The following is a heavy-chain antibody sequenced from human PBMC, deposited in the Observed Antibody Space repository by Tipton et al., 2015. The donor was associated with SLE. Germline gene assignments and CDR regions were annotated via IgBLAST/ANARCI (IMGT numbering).Heavy chain of an antibody. V-gene: IGHV3-21*01. Sequence: SLRLSCAASGFTFSSYTMNWVRQVPGKGLEWVSSISSSSSYIYYGDSLKGRFTISRDNAKSSLYLQMSSLRTEDTAVYYCARDLDDAFDIWGQGTMVTVAS. J-gene: IGHJ3*02. D-gene: IGHD1-1*01. CDR2: ISSSSSYI. CDR1: GFTFSSYT. CDR3: ARDLDDAFDI.